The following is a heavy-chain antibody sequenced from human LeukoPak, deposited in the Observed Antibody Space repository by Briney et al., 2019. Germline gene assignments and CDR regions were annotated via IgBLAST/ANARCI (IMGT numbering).Heavy chain of an antibody. CDR2: IYYSGST. CDR1: GYSISSSYY. V-gene: IGHV4-38-2*02. Sequence: SETLSLTCTVSGYSISSSYYWGWIRQPPGKGLEWIGSIYYSGSTYYNPSLKSRVTISVDTSKNQFSLKLSSVTAADTAVYYCARYIAAACMDVWGKGTTVTVSS. CDR3: ARYIAAACMDV. D-gene: IGHD6-13*01. J-gene: IGHJ6*03.